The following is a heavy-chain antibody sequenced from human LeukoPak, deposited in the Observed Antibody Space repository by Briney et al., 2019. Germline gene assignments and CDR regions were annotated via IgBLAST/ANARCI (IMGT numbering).Heavy chain of an antibody. CDR1: GFTFSNYA. D-gene: IGHD2-21*01. J-gene: IGHJ4*02. Sequence: GGSLRLSCAVSGFTFSNYAMSWVRQAPGKGLEWVSAISTGGNTYYADSVKGRFTIFRDNSKNTLYLQMNSLSTEDTAVYHCATSVDSPEDYLHYWGQGTLVTVYS. CDR2: ISTGGNT. V-gene: IGHV3-23*01. CDR3: ATSVDSPEDYLHY.